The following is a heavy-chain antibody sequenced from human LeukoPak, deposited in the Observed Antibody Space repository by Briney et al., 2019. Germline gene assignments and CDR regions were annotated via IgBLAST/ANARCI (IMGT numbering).Heavy chain of an antibody. CDR1: GGSFSGYY. CDR3: ARGRGYSYGYVFDY. J-gene: IGHJ4*02. Sequence: SETLSLTCAVYGGSFSGYYWSWIRQPPGKGLEWIGSIYYSGSTYYNPSLKSRVTISVDTSKNQFSLKLSSVTAADTAVYYCARGRGYSYGYVFDYWGQGTLVTVSS. D-gene: IGHD5-18*01. CDR2: IYYSGST. V-gene: IGHV4-34*01.